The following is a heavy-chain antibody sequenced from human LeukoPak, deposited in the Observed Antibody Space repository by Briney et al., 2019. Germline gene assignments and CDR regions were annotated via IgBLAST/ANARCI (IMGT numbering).Heavy chain of an antibody. Sequence: SETLSLTCTVSGGSISSGDYYWSWIRQPPGKGLEWIGYIYYSGSTYYNPSLKGRVTISVDTSKNQFSLKLSSVTAADTAVYYCARVGYSSGWSAGAFDIWGQGTMVTVSS. CDR3: ARVGYSSGWSAGAFDI. D-gene: IGHD6-19*01. V-gene: IGHV4-30-4*01. CDR1: GGSISSGDYY. CDR2: IYYSGST. J-gene: IGHJ3*02.